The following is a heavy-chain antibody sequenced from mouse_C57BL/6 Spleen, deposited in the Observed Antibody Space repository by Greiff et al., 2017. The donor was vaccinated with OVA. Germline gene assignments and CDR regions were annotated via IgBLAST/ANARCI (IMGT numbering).Heavy chain of an antibody. CDR3: ARSLGYYVDD. V-gene: IGHV1-64*01. CDR1: GYTFTSYW. CDR2: IHPNSGST. Sequence: QVQLQQPGAELVKPGASVKLSCKASGYTFTSYWMHWVKQRPGQGLEWIGMIHPNSGSTNYNEKFKSKATLTVDKSSSTASMQLSSLTSEDSAVYYCARSLGYYVDDWGQGTTLTVSS. J-gene: IGHJ2*01. D-gene: IGHD4-1*01.